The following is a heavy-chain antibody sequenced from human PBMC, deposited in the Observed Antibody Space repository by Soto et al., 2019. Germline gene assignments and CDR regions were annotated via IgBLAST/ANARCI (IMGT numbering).Heavy chain of an antibody. J-gene: IGHJ5*02. CDR1: GYTFTSYD. CDR3: ARGGRLRFLAWFPPDTGFDP. Sequence: QVQLVQSGAEVKKPGASVKVSCKASGYTFTSYDINWVRQATGQGLEWMGWMNPNSGNTGYAQKFQGRVTMNRNTSISKAYMALSSLRSEDTAVYYCARGGRLRFLAWFPPDTGFDPWGQGTLVTVSS. V-gene: IGHV1-8*01. CDR2: MNPNSGNT. D-gene: IGHD3-3*01.